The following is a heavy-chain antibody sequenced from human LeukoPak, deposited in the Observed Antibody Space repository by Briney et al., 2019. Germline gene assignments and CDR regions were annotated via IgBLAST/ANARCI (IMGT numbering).Heavy chain of an antibody. CDR3: ASDYGIFDY. J-gene: IGHJ4*02. Sequence: GGSLRLSCVASGFTFSNSWMSWVRQAPGKGLEWVADIKYDGSRQYYVDSVKGRFFISRDNAKNSVYLEMNSLRAEDTAVYYCASDYGIFDYWGQGTLVTVSS. CDR2: IKYDGSRQ. CDR1: GFTFSNSW. D-gene: IGHD3-10*01. V-gene: IGHV3-7*01.